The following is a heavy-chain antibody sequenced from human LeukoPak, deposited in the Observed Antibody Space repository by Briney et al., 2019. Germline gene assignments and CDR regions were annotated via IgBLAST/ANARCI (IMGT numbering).Heavy chain of an antibody. D-gene: IGHD3-10*01. CDR1: GYTITGYY. Sequence: ASVNASWKASGYTITGYYMHWVRQAPGQGLGWMGLINHNSGGANHPQKFQGRVIMTSSTSSRPAYMQLSRLWYEPTVVYFCGRDSGERGSGSFLIAYWGQGTLVTVSS. CDR2: INHNSGGA. J-gene: IGHJ4*02. V-gene: IGHV1-2*02. CDR3: GRDSGERGSGSFLIAY.